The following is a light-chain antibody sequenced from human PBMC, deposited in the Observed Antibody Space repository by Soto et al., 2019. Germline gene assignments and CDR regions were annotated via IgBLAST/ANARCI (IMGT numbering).Light chain of an antibody. Sequence: EIVMTQSPATLSVSPGESATLSCRASHSVSSNLAWYQQIPGQPPRLLIYGASTRAAGIPARSSGSGSGTEFTLTISSLQSEDSAVYYCQQYDNWPPWTFGQGTKVEIK. CDR1: HSVSSN. CDR2: GAS. CDR3: QQYDNWPPWT. V-gene: IGKV3-15*01. J-gene: IGKJ1*01.